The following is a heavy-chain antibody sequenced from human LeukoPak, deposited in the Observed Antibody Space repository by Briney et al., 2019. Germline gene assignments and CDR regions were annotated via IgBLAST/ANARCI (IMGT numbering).Heavy chain of an antibody. CDR2: INPNSGGT. J-gene: IGHJ5*02. CDR1: GYTFTGYY. D-gene: IGHD6-19*01. CDR3: ARVIAVTGTLGWFDP. V-gene: IGHV1-2*02. Sequence: ASVKVSCKASGYTFTGYYMHWVRQAPGQGLEWMGWINPNSGGTNYAQKFQGRVTMTRDTSTSTAYMELSRLRSDDTAVYYCARVIAVTGTLGWFDPWGQGTLVTVSS.